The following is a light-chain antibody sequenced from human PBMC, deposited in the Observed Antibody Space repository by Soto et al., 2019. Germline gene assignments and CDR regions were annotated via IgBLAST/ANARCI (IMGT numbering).Light chain of an antibody. Sequence: DVQMTQSPSTLSGSVGDRVTITCRASQTISSWLAWYQQKPGKAAKLLIYKASTLKSGVPSRFSGSGSWTDFTLTISRLEPEDFALYYCQHYVERSPIAFGQGTRLANK. CDR1: QTISSW. V-gene: IGKV1-5*03. CDR2: KAS. J-gene: IGKJ5*01. CDR3: QHYVERSPIA.